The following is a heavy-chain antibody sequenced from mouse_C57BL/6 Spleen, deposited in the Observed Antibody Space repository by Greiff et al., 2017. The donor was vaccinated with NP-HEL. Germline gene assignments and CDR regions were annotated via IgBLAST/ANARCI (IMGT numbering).Heavy chain of an antibody. CDR3: ARERLRNDEAMDY. V-gene: IGHV3-6*01. Sequence: VQLQQSGPGLVKPSQSLSLTCSVTGSSITSGYSWNWIRQFPGNKLEWMGYINYDGSNNYNPSLQNRISITRDTSKNQFFLKLNSVTTEDTATYDCARERLRNDEAMDYWGQGTSVTVFS. CDR2: INYDGSN. J-gene: IGHJ4*01. CDR1: GSSITSGYS. D-gene: IGHD1-1*01.